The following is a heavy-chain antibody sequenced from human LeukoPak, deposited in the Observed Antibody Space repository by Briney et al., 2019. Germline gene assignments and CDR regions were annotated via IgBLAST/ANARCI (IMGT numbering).Heavy chain of an antibody. CDR2: ISSDATHL. J-gene: IGHJ4*02. CDR3: ARDPIGRPPDYLNY. V-gene: IGHV3-30*04. Sequence: GTSLRLSCEASGFTFSTYAMHWVRQAPGKGLEWVAVISSDATHLIYTDSVKGRFTISRDNSKNTLYLQMNTLTTEDTAVYYCARDPIGRPPDYLNYWGQGTLVTVSS. CDR1: GFTFSTYA.